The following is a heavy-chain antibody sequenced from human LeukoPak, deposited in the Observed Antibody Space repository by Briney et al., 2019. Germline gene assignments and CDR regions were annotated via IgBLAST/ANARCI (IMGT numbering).Heavy chain of an antibody. J-gene: IGHJ6*04. CDR2: IYSGGST. CDR3: AREAAALYEPQFGYGMDV. CDR1: GFTVSSNY. D-gene: IGHD2-8*01. V-gene: IGHV3-53*01. Sequence: GGSLRLSCAASGFTVSSNYMSWVRQAPGKGLEWVSVIYSGGSTYYADSVKGRFTISRDNSKNTLYLQMNSLRAEDTAVYHCAREAAALYEPQFGYGMDVWGKGTTVTVSS.